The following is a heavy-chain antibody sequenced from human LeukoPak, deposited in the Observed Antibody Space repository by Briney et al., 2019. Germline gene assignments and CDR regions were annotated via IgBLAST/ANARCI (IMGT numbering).Heavy chain of an antibody. CDR1: GFPFSVYE. Sequence: GGSLRLSCVVSGFPFSVYEMNWVRQAPGKGLEWVSNIASSGTIKYYADSVKGRFSISRDNAKSSLYLQMNSLRVEDTAVYYCALLAVASDFDYWGQGALATVSS. V-gene: IGHV3-48*03. CDR3: ALLAVASDFDY. J-gene: IGHJ4*02. D-gene: IGHD6-19*01. CDR2: IASSGTIK.